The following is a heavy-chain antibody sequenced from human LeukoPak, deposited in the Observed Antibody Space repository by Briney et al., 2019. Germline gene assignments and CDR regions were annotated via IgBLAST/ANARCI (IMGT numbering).Heavy chain of an antibody. D-gene: IGHD3-10*01. CDR2: ISAYNGNT. J-gene: IGHJ4*02. V-gene: IGHV1-18*01. CDR1: GYTFTIYG. Sequence: ASVTVSFKASGYTFTIYGISWVRQAPGQGLEWMGWISAYNGNTNYAQKLHGRFTITTDTSTSTAYIELRSLRSDDTAVYYCARDHYYYGSGSPIPYWGQGTLVTVSS. CDR3: ARDHYYYGSGSPIPY.